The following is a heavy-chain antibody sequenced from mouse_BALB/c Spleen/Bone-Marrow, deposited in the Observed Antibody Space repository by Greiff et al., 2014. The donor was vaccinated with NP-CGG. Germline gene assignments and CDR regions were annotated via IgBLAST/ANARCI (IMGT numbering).Heavy chain of an antibody. V-gene: IGHV5-15*02. Sequence: EVMLVESGGALVQPGGSRKLSCAASGFTFSDYGMACVRQAPGKGPEWVAFISNLAYSIYYTDTVTGRFTISRENAKNTLYLEMSSLRSEDTAMYYCARETTRGAMDYWGQGTSVTVSS. CDR2: ISNLAYSI. CDR3: ARETTRGAMDY. J-gene: IGHJ4*01. D-gene: IGHD2-1*01. CDR1: GFTFSDYG.